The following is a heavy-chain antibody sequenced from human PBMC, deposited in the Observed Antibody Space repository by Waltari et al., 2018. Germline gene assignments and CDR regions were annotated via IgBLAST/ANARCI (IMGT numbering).Heavy chain of an antibody. V-gene: IGHV3-48*01. CDR3: VGIVNVEFDAFDL. J-gene: IGHJ3*01. Sequence: ETQLVESGGGLVQPGGSLRLSCAASGFNFIGYSMNWVGQAPGKGLEWVSYISNTRSPIYYADSVKGRFTISRDNAKNSLYLQMNDLRAEDTAMYYCVGIVNVEFDAFDLWGQGTMVTVSS. CDR1: GFNFIGYS. D-gene: IGHD1-26*01. CDR2: ISNTRSPI.